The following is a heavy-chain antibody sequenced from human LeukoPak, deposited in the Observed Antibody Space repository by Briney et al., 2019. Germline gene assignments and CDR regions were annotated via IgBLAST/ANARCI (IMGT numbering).Heavy chain of an antibody. Sequence: SETLSLTCTVSGGSISSYCWSWIRQPPGKGLEWIGYIYYSRSTNYNPSLKSRVTISVDTSKNQFSLKLSSVTAADTAVYYCARGNRSGSLQLFDYWGQGILVTVSS. V-gene: IGHV4-59*01. D-gene: IGHD1-1*01. CDR1: GGSISSYC. CDR2: IYYSRST. CDR3: ARGNRSGSLQLFDY. J-gene: IGHJ4*02.